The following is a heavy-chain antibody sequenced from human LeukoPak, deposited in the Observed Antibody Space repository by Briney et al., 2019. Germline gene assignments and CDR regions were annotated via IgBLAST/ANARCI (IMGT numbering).Heavy chain of an antibody. CDR2: MNPNSGNT. CDR3: ARCSLTCYSLAH. V-gene: IGHV1-8*01. D-gene: IGHD2-15*01. CDR1: GYTFTSYD. Sequence: GASVKVSCKASGYTFTSYDINWVRQATGQGLEWMGWMNPNSGNTDYAQKFHGRVTMTTDTSTSTAYMELRSLTSDDTAVYYCARCSLTCYSLAHWGQGTLVTVSS. J-gene: IGHJ5*02.